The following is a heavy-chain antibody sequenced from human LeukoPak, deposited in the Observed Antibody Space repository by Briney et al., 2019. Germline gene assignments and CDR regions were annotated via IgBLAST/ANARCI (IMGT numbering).Heavy chain of an antibody. CDR3: AKGRRIVVVPAALHY. CDR1: GFTFSSYG. V-gene: IGHV3-30*02. Sequence: GSLRLSCAASGFTFSSYGMHWVRQAPGKGLEWVAVIRYDGSNKYYADSVKGRFTISRDNSKNTLYLQMNGLRAEDTAVYYCAKGRRIVVVPAALHYWGQGTLVTVSS. D-gene: IGHD2-2*01. CDR2: IRYDGSNK. J-gene: IGHJ4*02.